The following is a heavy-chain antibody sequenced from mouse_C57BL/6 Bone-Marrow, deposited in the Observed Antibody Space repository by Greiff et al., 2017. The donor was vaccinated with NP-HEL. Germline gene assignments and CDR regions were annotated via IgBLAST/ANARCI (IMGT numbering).Heavy chain of an antibody. CDR1: GFTFSDYG. CDR2: ISSGSSTI. D-gene: IGHD4-1*01. V-gene: IGHV5-17*01. J-gene: IGHJ2*01. CDR3: ARETGTGYFDY. Sequence: EVQRVESGGGLVKPGGSLKLSCAASGFTFSDYGMHWVRQAPEKGLEWVSYISSGSSTIYYVDTVKGRFTISRDNAKNTRFLQMTSLRSEDTAMYYCARETGTGYFDYWGQGTTLTVSS.